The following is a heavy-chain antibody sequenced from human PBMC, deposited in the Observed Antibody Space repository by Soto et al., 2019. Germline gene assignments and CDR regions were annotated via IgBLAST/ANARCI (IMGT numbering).Heavy chain of an antibody. CDR3: AGRVAAGGGMDV. J-gene: IGHJ6*02. V-gene: IGHV3-21*02. D-gene: IGHD6-13*01. Sequence: VQVVESGGGLVKPGGSLRLSCAASGFNFSSHTMTWVRQAPGKGLEWVSSISSTSSYIHYADSVKGRFTISRDNAKNSLFLQMNRLRAEDTALYYCAGRVAAGGGMDVWGQGTTVSVSS. CDR1: GFNFSSHT. CDR2: ISSTSSYI.